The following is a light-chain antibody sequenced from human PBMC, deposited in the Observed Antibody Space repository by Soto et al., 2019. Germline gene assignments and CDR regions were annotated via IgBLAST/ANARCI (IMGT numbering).Light chain of an antibody. J-gene: IGKJ1*01. V-gene: IGKV3-11*01. Sequence: DMVLTQSPATLSLSPGDRATLSCRASQSVGTSLAWYKQQPGQAPRLLIHDAAYRASGIPDRFRGSGSGTAFSLSISSLEPDDFAVYYCQHRSSWPRSFGRGTKVEV. CDR2: DAA. CDR1: QSVGTS. CDR3: QHRSSWPRS.